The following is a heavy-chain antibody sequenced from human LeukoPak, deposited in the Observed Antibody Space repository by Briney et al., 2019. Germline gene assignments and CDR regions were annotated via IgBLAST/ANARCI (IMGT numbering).Heavy chain of an antibody. CDR3: ARARLNYDSSGYYPDAFDI. J-gene: IGHJ3*02. CDR2: ISAYNGNT. V-gene: IGHV1-18*01. D-gene: IGHD3-22*01. Sequence: ASVKVSCKASGYTFTSYGISWVRRAPGQGLEWMGWISAYNGNTNYAQKLQGRVTMTTDTSTSTAYMELRSLRSDDTAVYYCARARLNYDSSGYYPDAFDIWGQGTMVTVSS. CDR1: GYTFTSYG.